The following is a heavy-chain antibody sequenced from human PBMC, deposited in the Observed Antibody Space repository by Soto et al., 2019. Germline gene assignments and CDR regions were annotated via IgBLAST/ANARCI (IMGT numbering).Heavy chain of an antibody. CDR1: GFTFDDYA. V-gene: IGHV3-23*04. Sequence: EVQLVESGGGLVQPGRSLRLSCAASGFTFDDYAMHWVRQAPGKGLEWVSGISGSGGSTYYADSVKGRFTISRDNSKNTLYLQMNSLRAEDTAVYYCAKDRFYGSGSRVDPWGQGTLVTVSS. D-gene: IGHD3-10*01. CDR2: ISGSGGST. J-gene: IGHJ5*02. CDR3: AKDRFYGSGSRVDP.